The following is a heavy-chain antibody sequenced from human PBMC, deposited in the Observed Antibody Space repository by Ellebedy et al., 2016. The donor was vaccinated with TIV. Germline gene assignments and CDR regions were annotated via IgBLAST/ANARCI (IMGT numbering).Heavy chain of an antibody. J-gene: IGHJ4*02. CDR2: ISAYNGNT. CDR3: ARTMVRGVIKTNFDY. CDR1: GYTFTSYG. D-gene: IGHD3-10*01. Sequence: AASVKVSCKASGYTFTSYGISWVRQAPGQGLEWMGWISAYNGNTNSAQKLQGRVTMTTDTSTSTAYMELRSLRSDDTAVYYCARTMVRGVIKTNFDYWGQGTLVTVSS. V-gene: IGHV1-18*04.